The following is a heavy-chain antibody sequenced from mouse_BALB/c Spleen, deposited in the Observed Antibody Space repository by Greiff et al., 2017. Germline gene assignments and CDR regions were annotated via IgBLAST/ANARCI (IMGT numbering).Heavy chain of an antibody. Sequence: EVQLVESGPGLVKPSQSLSLTCTVTGYSITSDYAWNWIRQFPGNKLEWMGYISYSGSTSYNPSLKSRISITRDTSKNQFFLQLNSVTTEDTATYSCAKGYGNYEGAMDYWGQGTSVTVSS. CDR2: ISYSGST. CDR3: AKGYGNYEGAMDY. CDR1: GYSITSDYA. V-gene: IGHV3-2*02. J-gene: IGHJ4*01. D-gene: IGHD2-10*02.